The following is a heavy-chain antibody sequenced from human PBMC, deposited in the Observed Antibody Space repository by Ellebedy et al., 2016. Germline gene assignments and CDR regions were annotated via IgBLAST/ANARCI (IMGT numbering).Heavy chain of an antibody. CDR1: GGSISGYY. D-gene: IGHD5-24*01. J-gene: IGHJ4*02. CDR2: IYYIGNT. Sequence: SETLSLTCTVSGGSISGYYWSWIRQPPGKGLECIGYIYYIGNTNYNPSLKSRVTISLDTSKNQFSLKLSSVTAADTAVYYCAREGYTEMATLNLDYWGQGTLVTVSS. V-gene: IGHV4-59*12. CDR3: AREGYTEMATLNLDY.